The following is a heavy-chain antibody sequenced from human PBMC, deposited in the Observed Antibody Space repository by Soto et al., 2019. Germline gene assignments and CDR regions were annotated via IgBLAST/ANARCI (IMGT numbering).Heavy chain of an antibody. J-gene: IGHJ4*02. D-gene: IGHD2-15*01. Sequence: GGSLRLSCAASGFTLSSYSIHWVRQAPGKGLDWVAVISYDGNTQFYADSVKGRFTVSRDNSENTLYLQMNSLRAEDTAVYYCARAVVLVASPYYFDYWGQGTLVTVSS. CDR2: ISYDGNTQ. V-gene: IGHV3-30-3*01. CDR3: ARAVVLVASPYYFDY. CDR1: GFTLSSYS.